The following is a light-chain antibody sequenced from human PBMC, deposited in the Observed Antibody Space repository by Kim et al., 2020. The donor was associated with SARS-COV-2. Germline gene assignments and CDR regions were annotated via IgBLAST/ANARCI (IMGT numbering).Light chain of an antibody. CDR1: QSVSSN. V-gene: IGKV3-15*01. CDR3: QQYNNWPPLT. Sequence: SPGETATLSCRASQSVSSNLAWYQQKPGQAPRLLIYGASTRATGIPARFSGSGSVTEFTLTISSLQSEDFAVYYCQQYNNWPPLTFGGGTKVDIK. J-gene: IGKJ4*01. CDR2: GAS.